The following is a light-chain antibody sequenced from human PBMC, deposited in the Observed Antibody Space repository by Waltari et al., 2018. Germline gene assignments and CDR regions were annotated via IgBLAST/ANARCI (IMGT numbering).Light chain of an antibody. CDR1: QSISIY. CDR3: QQSSSTPPWT. CDR2: AAS. V-gene: IGKV1-39*01. Sequence: DIQMTQSPSSLSASVGDRVTVTCRASQSISIYLNWYQQKPGKAPKLLIYAASSLQSGVPSRFSGSGSGTEFTLTISSLQPEDFATYYCQQSSSTPPWTFGQGTKVEIK. J-gene: IGKJ1*01.